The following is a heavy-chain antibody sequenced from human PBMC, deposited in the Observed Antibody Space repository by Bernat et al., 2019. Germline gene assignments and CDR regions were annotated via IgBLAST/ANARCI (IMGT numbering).Heavy chain of an antibody. CDR2: ISFDGSNK. Sequence: QVQLVESGGGLVKPGGSLRLSCAASGFTFSSNGMHWVRQAPGKGLEWVAVISFDGSNKYYADSVKGRFTISRDNSKNTLFLQMNSLRAEDTAVYYCAKGVSIYYGMDVWGQGTTVTVSS. J-gene: IGHJ6*02. D-gene: IGHD3-16*02. CDR3: AKGVSIYYGMDV. CDR1: GFTFSSNG. V-gene: IGHV3-30*18.